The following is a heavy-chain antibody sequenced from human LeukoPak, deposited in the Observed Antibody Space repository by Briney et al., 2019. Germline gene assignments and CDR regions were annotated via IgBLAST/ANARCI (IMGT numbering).Heavy chain of an antibody. CDR1: GGSISSHF. V-gene: IGHV4-59*11. D-gene: IGHD3-22*01. CDR2: IHYSGST. CDR3: ARDLSSGYYNWFDP. Sequence: PSETLSLTCTVSGGSISSHFWSWIRQPPGKGLEWIGYIHYSGSTNYNPSLKSRVTISVDTSKNQFSLRLSSVTAADTAVYYCARDLSSGYYNWFDPWGQGTLVTVSS. J-gene: IGHJ5*02.